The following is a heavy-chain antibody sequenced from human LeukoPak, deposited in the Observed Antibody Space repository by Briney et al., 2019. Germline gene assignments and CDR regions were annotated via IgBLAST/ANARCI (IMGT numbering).Heavy chain of an antibody. CDR2: ISGSGGST. V-gene: IGHV3-23*01. Sequence: PGGSLRLSCAASGFTFSSYAMSWVRQAPGKGLEWVSAISGSGGSTYYADSVKGRFTISRDNSKNTLYLQMNSLGAEDTAVYYCAKDSGYCSSTSCYYYFDYWGQGTLVTVSS. CDR3: AKDSGYCSSTSCYYYFDY. J-gene: IGHJ4*02. CDR1: GFTFSSYA. D-gene: IGHD2-2*01.